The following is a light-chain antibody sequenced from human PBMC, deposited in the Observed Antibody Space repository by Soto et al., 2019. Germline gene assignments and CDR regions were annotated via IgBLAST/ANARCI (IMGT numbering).Light chain of an antibody. CDR1: QSVSNNY. CDR2: GAS. Sequence: EIVLPQSPGTLSLSPGARATLSCRASQSVSNNYLAWYQQNPGQDPRLLIYGASNRATGIPDRFSGSGSGTDFTLTISRLEPEDFAVYYCQQYGSSGTVGQGTKVDIK. V-gene: IGKV3-20*01. CDR3: QQYGSSGT. J-gene: IGKJ1*01.